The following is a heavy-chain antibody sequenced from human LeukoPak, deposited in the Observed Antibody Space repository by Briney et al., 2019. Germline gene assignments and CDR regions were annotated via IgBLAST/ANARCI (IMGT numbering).Heavy chain of an antibody. Sequence: SVKVSCKASGGTFSSYAISWVRQAPGQGLEWMGGIIPIFGTANYAQKFQGRVTITADESTSTAYMELSSLRSEDTAVYYCARDKAAYYYDSSGTPQPYYYGMDVWGQGTTVTVSS. CDR3: ARDKAAYYYDSSGTPQPYYYGMDV. CDR1: GGTFSSYA. V-gene: IGHV1-69*13. CDR2: IIPIFGTA. D-gene: IGHD3-22*01. J-gene: IGHJ6*02.